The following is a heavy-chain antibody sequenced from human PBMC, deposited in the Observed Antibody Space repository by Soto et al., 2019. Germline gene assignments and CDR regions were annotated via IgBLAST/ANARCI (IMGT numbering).Heavy chain of an antibody. CDR1: RITSSSNR. CDR3: LRDGSGGWNFYT. CDR2: VRPDGCQK. J-gene: IGHJ4*02. Sequence: QPEGSLRLSCEASRITSSSNRISRIRQAPGKGLGWVANVRPDGCQKYLVDSVKGRFTISRDNAKNLMYLHMNSLRAEDPAVYYCLRDGSGGWNFYTCGQETLVTVS. D-gene: IGHD6-19*01. V-gene: IGHV3-7*01.